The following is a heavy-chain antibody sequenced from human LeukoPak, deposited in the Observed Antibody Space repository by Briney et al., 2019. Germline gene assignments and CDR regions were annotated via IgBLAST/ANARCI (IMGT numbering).Heavy chain of an antibody. D-gene: IGHD6-19*01. CDR3: ARDSLYSSGWSGLWFDP. CDR1: GGSISSYY. CDR2: IYYSGST. Sequence: KTSETLSLTCTVSGGSISSYYWSWIRQPPGKGLEWIGYIYYSGSTNYDPSLKSRVTISVDTSKNQFSLKLSSVTAADTAVYYCARDSLYSSGWSGLWFDPWAREPWSPSPQ. V-gene: IGHV4-59*01. J-gene: IGHJ5*02.